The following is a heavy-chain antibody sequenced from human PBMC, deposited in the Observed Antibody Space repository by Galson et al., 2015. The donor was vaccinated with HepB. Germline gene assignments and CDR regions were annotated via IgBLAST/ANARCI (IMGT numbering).Heavy chain of an antibody. D-gene: IGHD3-3*01. J-gene: IGHJ5*02. V-gene: IGHV4-38-2*02. CDR2: IYHSGST. CDR1: GYSISSGYY. CDR3: ARCLRFLSLGGRGWFDP. Sequence: LSLTCTVSGYSISSGYYWGWIRQPPGKGLEWIGSIYHSGSTYYNPSLKSRVTMSVDTSKNQFSLKLSSVTAADTAVYYCARCLRFLSLGGRGWFDPWGQGTLVTVSS.